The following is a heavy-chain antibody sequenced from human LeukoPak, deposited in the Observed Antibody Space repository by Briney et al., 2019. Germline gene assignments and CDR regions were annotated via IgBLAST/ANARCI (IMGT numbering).Heavy chain of an antibody. V-gene: IGHV3-20*01. D-gene: IGHD6-13*01. Sequence: GGSLRLSCAASGFTFYDYGMSWGRQAPGKGLEWVSGINWNGGSTGYADSVKGRFTISRDNAKNSLYLQMNSLRAEDTALYHCARGGSSWYYYYMDVWGKGTTVTVSS. CDR3: ARGGSSWYYYYMDV. CDR1: GFTFYDYG. CDR2: INWNGGST. J-gene: IGHJ6*03.